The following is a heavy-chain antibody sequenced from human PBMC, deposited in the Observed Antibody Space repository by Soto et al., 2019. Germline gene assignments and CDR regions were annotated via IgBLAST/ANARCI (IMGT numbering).Heavy chain of an antibody. V-gene: IGHV4-34*01. J-gene: IGHJ6*02. CDR3: ARPRNLDV. CDR1: GGSLSGYY. Sequence: QVQLQQWGAGLLKPSETLSLTCAVYGGSLSGYYGNWIRQSPGKGLEWIGEINYSGITNYNPSLKSRVTISIDTSKNQFSLILSSVTAADTAVYYCARPRNLDVWGQGTMVTVSS. D-gene: IGHD1-1*01. CDR2: INYSGIT.